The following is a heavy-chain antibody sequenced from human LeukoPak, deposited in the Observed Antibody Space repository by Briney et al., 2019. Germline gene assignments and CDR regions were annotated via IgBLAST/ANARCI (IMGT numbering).Heavy chain of an antibody. CDR2: ISGSGGST. V-gene: IGHV3-23*01. Sequence: GGSLRLSCATSGFTFSNYAMSWVRQAPGKGLEWVSLISGSGGSTYYADSVKGRFTISRDNSKNTLYLQMNSLRAEDTAVYYCAKDYSNYYYYYMDVWGKGTTVTVSS. CDR3: AKDYSNYYYYYMDV. D-gene: IGHD4-11*01. J-gene: IGHJ6*03. CDR1: GFTFSNYA.